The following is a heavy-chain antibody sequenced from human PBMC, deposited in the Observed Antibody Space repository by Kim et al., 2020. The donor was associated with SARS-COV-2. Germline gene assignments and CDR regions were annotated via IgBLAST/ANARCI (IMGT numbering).Heavy chain of an antibody. D-gene: IGHD3-16*01. CDR1: GGSISSGGYS. J-gene: IGHJ6*03. CDR2: IYHSGSS. Sequence: SETLSLTCAVSGGSISSGGYSWSWIRQPPGKGLEWIGYIYHSGSSYYNSSLKSRVTISVDRSKNQFSLKLSSVTAADTAVYYCARGRHGGVDIPYYYMDVWGKGTTVTVSS. V-gene: IGHV4-30-2*01. CDR3: ARGRHGGVDIPYYYMDV.